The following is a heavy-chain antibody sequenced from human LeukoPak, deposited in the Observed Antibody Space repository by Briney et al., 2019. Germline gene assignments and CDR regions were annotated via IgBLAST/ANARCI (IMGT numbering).Heavy chain of an antibody. CDR1: GYTFTSYA. CDR2: INAGNGNT. D-gene: IGHD3-22*01. CDR3: ARGGQGRMNSGGYSHCLDP. J-gene: IGHJ5*02. Sequence: ASVKVSCKASGYTFTSYAMHWVRQAPGQRLEWMGWINAGNGNTKYSQKFQGRVTITRDTSASTAYMELSSLRSEDTAVYYCARGGQGRMNSGGYSHCLDPWGQGTLVTVSS. V-gene: IGHV1-3*01.